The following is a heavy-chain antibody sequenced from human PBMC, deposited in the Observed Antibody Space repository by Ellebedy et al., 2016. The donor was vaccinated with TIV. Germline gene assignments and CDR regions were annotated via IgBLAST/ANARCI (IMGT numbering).Heavy chain of an antibody. V-gene: IGHV3-23*01. CDR2: IVGSGS. CDR1: GFTFDDYA. D-gene: IGHD5-18*01. Sequence: PGGSLRLSCAASGFTFDDYAMQWVRQPPGKGLEWVSGIVGSGSQKYADSVKGRFTIPRDNSKRTVDLQMNSLRAEDTAIYFCAKDRTSGDGYWVFDNWGQGTLVSVSS. CDR3: AKDRTSGDGYWVFDN. J-gene: IGHJ4*02.